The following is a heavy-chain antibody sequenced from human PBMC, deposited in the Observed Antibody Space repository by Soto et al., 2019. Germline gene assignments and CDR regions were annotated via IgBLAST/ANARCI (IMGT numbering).Heavy chain of an antibody. V-gene: IGHV3-21*01. Sequence: PGGSLRLSCAASGLTLRSFTMNWVRQAPRKGMEWVSTISSNRAYIYYTDALRGRFSISRDKAKHSLHLQMNSLRAEDTAVYLCTREAPRDSDARGWFDPWG. J-gene: IGHJ5*02. CDR3: TREAPRDSDARGWFDP. CDR1: GLTLRSFT. D-gene: IGHD3-10*01. CDR2: ISSNRAYI.